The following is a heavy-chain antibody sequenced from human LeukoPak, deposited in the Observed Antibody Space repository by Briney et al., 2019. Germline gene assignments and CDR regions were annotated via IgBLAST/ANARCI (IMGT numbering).Heavy chain of an antibody. J-gene: IGHJ4*02. CDR2: IYSDNT. V-gene: IGHV3-53*01. CDR1: GMTFSDAR. CDR3: ARRAGAYSHPYDY. Sequence: GGTLRLSCAASGMTFSDARMSWVRQAPGKGLEWVSFIYSDNTHYSDSVKGRFTISRDNSKNTLYLQMNSLRAEDTAVYYCARRAGAYSHPYDYWGQGTLVTVSS. D-gene: IGHD4/OR15-4a*01.